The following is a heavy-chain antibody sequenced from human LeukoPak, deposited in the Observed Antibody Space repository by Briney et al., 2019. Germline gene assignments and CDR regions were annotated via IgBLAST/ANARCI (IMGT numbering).Heavy chain of an antibody. Sequence: PGGSLRLSCTASGFTFSNYGIHWVRQAPGKGLEWVAFIRYDETDTYYADSVKGRFIISRDNSKNTVWLQMSSLSDDDTAIYYCARAPYRGGSSWTEFDYWGQGTLVAVSS. CDR2: IRYDETDT. V-gene: IGHV3-30*02. J-gene: IGHJ4*02. CDR1: GFTFSNYG. D-gene: IGHD6-13*01. CDR3: ARAPYRGGSSWTEFDY.